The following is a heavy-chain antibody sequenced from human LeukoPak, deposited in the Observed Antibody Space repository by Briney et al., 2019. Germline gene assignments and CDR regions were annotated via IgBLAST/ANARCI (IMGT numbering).Heavy chain of an antibody. CDR1: GFTFSGYA. D-gene: IGHD1-26*01. CDR3: ARAVGATLWFDP. J-gene: IGHJ5*02. Sequence: GGSLRLSCAASGFTFSGYAMSWVRQAPGKGLEWVSAISGSGGSTYYADSVKGRFTISRDNSKDTLYLQMNSLRAEDTAVYYCARAVGATLWFDPWGQGTLVTVSS. CDR2: ISGSGGST. V-gene: IGHV3-23*01.